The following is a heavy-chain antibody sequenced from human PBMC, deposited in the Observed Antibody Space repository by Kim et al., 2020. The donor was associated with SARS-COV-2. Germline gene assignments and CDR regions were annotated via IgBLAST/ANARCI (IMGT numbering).Heavy chain of an antibody. CDR3: LGGFDFDY. V-gene: IGHV1-3*01. Sequence: ASVKVSCKTSGHSFTRDSIHWVRQAPGQGLEWMGGIDCGNGNTIYSQKFQGRVTFTTDTSASTAYMELSFLRSEDSAVYYCLGGFDFDYWGQGTLVTVSS. J-gene: IGHJ4*02. CDR2: IDCGNGNT. D-gene: IGHD3-16*01. CDR1: GHSFTRDS.